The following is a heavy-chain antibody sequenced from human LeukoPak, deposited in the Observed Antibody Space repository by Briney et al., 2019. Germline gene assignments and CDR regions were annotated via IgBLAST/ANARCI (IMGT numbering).Heavy chain of an antibody. V-gene: IGHV3-30-3*01. CDR2: LSSDGTNK. CDR3: ARDQIRYSNSPEALDL. CDR1: GFTFSSYA. Sequence: GGSLRLSCAASGFTFSSYAVHWVRQAPGKGLGWVAGLSSDGTNKYYADSVQGRFTISRDTSKNTLYLLMNSLRGEDTAVYYCARDQIRYSNSPEALDLWGQGTLVSVSS. J-gene: IGHJ3*01. D-gene: IGHD5-18*01.